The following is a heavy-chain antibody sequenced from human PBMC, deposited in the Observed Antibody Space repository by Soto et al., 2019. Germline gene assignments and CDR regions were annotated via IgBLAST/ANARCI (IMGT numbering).Heavy chain of an antibody. CDR2: IYHSGST. CDR3: ARVWGYCSGGSCYTGGWFDP. V-gene: IGHV4-30-2*01. CDR1: GGSISSGGYS. Sequence: QLQLQESGSGLVKPSQTLSLTCAVSGGSISSGGYSWSWIRQPPGKGLEWIGYIYHSGSTYYNPSLKSRVTISVDRSKNQFSLKLSSVTAADTAVYYCARVWGYCSGGSCYTGGWFDPWGQGTLVTVSS. D-gene: IGHD2-15*01. J-gene: IGHJ5*02.